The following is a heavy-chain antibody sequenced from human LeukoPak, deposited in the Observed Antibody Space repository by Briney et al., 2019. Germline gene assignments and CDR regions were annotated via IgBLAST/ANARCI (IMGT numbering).Heavy chain of an antibody. CDR2: IHPSGRL. D-gene: IGHD3-22*01. CDR1: GASLSSGDQY. J-gene: IGHJ4*02. Sequence: PSETLSLNCTVSGASLSSGDQYWTWIRKSPGKGLEWIGSIHPSGRLYNNPSLESRVTISIDTSKIQFSINLNSVTDADTAVYFCSRGRDSRKLDYWGQGTLVTVSS. V-gene: IGHV4-31*03. CDR3: SRGRDSRKLDY.